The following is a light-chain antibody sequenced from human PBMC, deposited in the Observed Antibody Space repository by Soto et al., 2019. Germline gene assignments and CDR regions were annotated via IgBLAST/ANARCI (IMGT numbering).Light chain of an antibody. V-gene: IGLV1-40*01. J-gene: IGLJ2*01. Sequence: QTVVTQPPSVSGAPGQRVTISCTGSSSNIGARYDVHWYQQLPGTAPKLLIYGNSNRPSGVPDRFSGSKSGTSASLAITGLQAEAEADYYCQSYDSSLSARVVFGGGTKLTVL. CDR3: QSYDSSLSARVV. CDR2: GNS. CDR1: SSNIGARYD.